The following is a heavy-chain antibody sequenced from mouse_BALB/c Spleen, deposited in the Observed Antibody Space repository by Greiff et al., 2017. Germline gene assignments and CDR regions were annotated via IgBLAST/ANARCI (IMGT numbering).Heavy chain of an antibody. CDR3: ARIYDGHYYAMDY. CDR1: GFSLTGYG. CDR2: IWGDGST. Sequence: VQLVESGPGLVAPSQSLSITCTVSGFSLTGYGVNWVRQPPGKGLEWLGMIWGDGSTDYNSALKSRLSISKDNSKSQVFLKMNSLQTDDTARYYCARIYDGHYYAMDYWGQGTSVTVSS. J-gene: IGHJ4*01. V-gene: IGHV2-6-7*01. D-gene: IGHD2-3*01.